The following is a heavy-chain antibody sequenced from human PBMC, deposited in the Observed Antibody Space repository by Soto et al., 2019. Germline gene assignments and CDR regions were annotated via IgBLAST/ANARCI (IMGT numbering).Heavy chain of an antibody. Sequence: QVQLVQSGGGVVQPGRSLRLSCAASGFTFSSYAMHWVRQAPGKGLEWVAVISYDGSKKYYADSVKGRFTISRDNSKNTLYVQMNSLRTEDTSVYYCARAEVEVGSDWYFDLWGRGTLVIVSS. CDR3: ARAEVEVGSDWYFDL. J-gene: IGHJ2*01. CDR2: ISYDGSKK. D-gene: IGHD2-15*01. V-gene: IGHV3-30-3*01. CDR1: GFTFSSYA.